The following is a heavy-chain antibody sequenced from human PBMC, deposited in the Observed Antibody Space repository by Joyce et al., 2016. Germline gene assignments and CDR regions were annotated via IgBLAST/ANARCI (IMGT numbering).Heavy chain of an antibody. D-gene: IGHD3-3*01. CDR1: GFTFSSYA. CDR3: ATWAPTNYDFWSGYSYYFDN. V-gene: IGHV3-23*01. J-gene: IGHJ4*02. CDR2: ISASGGST. Sequence: EVQLLESGGGLVQPGGSLRLSCAASGFTFSSYAMSWVRQAPGKGLEWVSTISASGGSTYHADSVKGRFTISRDNSEDSLYLHMNSLRAEDTAVYYCATWAPTNYDFWSGYSYYFDNWGQGTLVTVSS.